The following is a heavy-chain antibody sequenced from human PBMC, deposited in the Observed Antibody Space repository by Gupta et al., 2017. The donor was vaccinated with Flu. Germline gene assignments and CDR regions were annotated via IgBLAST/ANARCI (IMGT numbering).Heavy chain of an antibody. CDR1: GFTFSNSE. D-gene: IGHD3-22*01. J-gene: IGHJ4*02. V-gene: IGHV3-48*03. CDR3: ASDYDGIWGLAELDF. CDR2: ISSSGHII. Sequence: EVHLVESGGGLVQPGGSLRLSCAASGFTFSNSELTWVRQAPGKGLEWVSCISSSGHIINYADSVKGRFTISRDNAKYSLYLQMNSLRAEDTAVYYCASDYDGIWGLAELDFWGQGTLVTVSS.